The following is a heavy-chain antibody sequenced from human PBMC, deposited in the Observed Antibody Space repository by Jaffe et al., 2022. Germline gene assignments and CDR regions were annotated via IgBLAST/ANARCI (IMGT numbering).Heavy chain of an antibody. J-gene: IGHJ4*02. CDR3: ARGATVTTDY. Sequence: EVQLVESGGGLVQPGGSLRLSCAASGFTFSSYWMHWVRQAPGTGLVWVSRINSDGSSTTYADSVKGRFTISRDNAKNTLYLQMNSLRDEDTAVYYCARGATVTTDYWGQGTLVTVSS. V-gene: IGHV3-74*01. D-gene: IGHD4-17*01. CDR2: INSDGSST. CDR1: GFTFSSYW.